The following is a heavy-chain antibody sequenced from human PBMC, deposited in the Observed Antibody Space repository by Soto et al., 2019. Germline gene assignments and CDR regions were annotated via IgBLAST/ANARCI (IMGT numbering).Heavy chain of an antibody. Sequence: QVQLQQWGAGLLKPSETLSLTCAVYGGSFSGYYWSWIRQPPGKGLEWIGEINHSGSTNYNPSLTSRVTISVDTSKNQFSLKLSSVTAADTAVYYCARWGIAAAGTRRYYYYGMDVWGQGTTVTVSS. CDR2: INHSGST. J-gene: IGHJ6*02. V-gene: IGHV4-34*01. D-gene: IGHD6-13*01. CDR3: ARWGIAAAGTRRYYYYGMDV. CDR1: GGSFSGYY.